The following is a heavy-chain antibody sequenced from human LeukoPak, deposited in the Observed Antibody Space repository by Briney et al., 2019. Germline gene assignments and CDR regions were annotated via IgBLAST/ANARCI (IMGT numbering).Heavy chain of an antibody. D-gene: IGHD2-15*01. Sequence: GGSMRLSCAASGFTFSNYAMRWVRQAPGKGLEGVSIISGNLGSTYYADSLQGRFTISRDNSKIKLYLQMISLRAKDTAVYDCANGGRLSGSNGYLDYWGQGTLVTVSS. CDR3: ANGGRLSGSNGYLDY. CDR2: ISGNLGST. V-gene: IGHV3-23*01. CDR1: GFTFSNYA. J-gene: IGHJ4*02.